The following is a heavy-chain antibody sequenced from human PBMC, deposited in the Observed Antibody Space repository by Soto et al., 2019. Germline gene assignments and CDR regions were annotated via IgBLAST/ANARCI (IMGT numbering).Heavy chain of an antibody. CDR1: GFSFSSFA. J-gene: IGHJ4*02. CDR3: ARENSVQAWLHHFDH. Sequence: GGSLRLSCEASGFSFSSFAMNWVRQAPGRGLEWVSYISDDGASIYYADSLKGRFTISRDNAKNSLSLQMNNLRAEDTAVYYCARENSVQAWLHHFDHWGLGTLVTVS. D-gene: IGHD5-18*01. V-gene: IGHV3-48*03. CDR2: ISDDGASI.